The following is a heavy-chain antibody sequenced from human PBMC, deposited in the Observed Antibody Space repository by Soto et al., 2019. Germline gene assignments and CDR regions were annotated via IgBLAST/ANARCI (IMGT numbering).Heavy chain of an antibody. CDR3: ARQDVLMVYASNYYYGMDV. Sequence: PGASLKISCKGSGYSFTSYWIGWVRQMPGKGLEWMGIIYPGDSDTRYSPSFQGQVTISADKSISTAYLQWSSLKASDTAMYYCARQDVLMVYASNYYYGMDVWGQGTTVTVSS. CDR1: GYSFTSYW. V-gene: IGHV5-51*01. D-gene: IGHD2-8*01. J-gene: IGHJ6*02. CDR2: IYPGDSDT.